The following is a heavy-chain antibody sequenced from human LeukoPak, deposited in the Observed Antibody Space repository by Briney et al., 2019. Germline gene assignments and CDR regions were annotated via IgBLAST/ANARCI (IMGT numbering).Heavy chain of an antibody. CDR1: GFSFDDYA. CDR3: ARRGVPLDCSSTSCYTDYFDY. V-gene: IGHV3-9*01. CDR2: IGWNGGGI. D-gene: IGHD2-2*02. J-gene: IGHJ4*02. Sequence: PGGSLRLSCAASGFSFDDYAMPWVRQAPGKGLGWVSGIGWNGGGIVYADSVKGRFTISRDNSKHTLYLQMNSLRAEDTAVYYCARRGVPLDCSSTSCYTDYFDYWGQGTLVTVSS.